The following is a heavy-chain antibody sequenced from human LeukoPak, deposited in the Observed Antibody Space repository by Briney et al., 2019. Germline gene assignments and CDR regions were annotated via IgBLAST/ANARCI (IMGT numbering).Heavy chain of an antibody. Sequence: GGSLRLSCVASGFPFSSYWMTWVRQAPGKGLEWVANIKQDGSEKYYVDSVKGRFTISRDNAKNSLYLQMNSLRAEDTAVYYCARVAAALDYWGQGTLVTVSS. V-gene: IGHV3-7*03. J-gene: IGHJ4*02. CDR1: GFPFSSYW. D-gene: IGHD2-15*01. CDR2: IKQDGSEK. CDR3: ARVAAALDY.